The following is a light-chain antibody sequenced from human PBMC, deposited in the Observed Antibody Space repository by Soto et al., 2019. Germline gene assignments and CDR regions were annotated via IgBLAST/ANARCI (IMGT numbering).Light chain of an antibody. Sequence: EIVLTQSPATLSLSPGERAILSCRASQSVSTFLAWFQQKPGQPPRLLIYTASNRTTGIPARFSGSGSGTDFTLTISSLEPEDFAVYYCQQRSIWPLTFGGGTKVDI. CDR1: QSVSTF. J-gene: IGKJ4*01. CDR3: QQRSIWPLT. CDR2: TAS. V-gene: IGKV3-11*01.